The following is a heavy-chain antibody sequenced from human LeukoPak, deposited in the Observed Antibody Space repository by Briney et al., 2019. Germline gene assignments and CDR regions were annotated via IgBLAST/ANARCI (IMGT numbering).Heavy chain of an antibody. V-gene: IGHV3-30*01. J-gene: IGHJ4*02. CDR2: ISYDGSNK. CDR1: GFTFRSYA. D-gene: IGHD5-24*01. CDR3: ARAALRWLQSVYFDY. Sequence: GGSLRLSCAASGFTFRSYAMHWVRQAPSKGLESVTVISYDGSNKYYADSVKGRFTISRGNSKNTLYLQMNSLRAEDTAVYYCARAALRWLQSVYFDYWGQGTLVTVSS.